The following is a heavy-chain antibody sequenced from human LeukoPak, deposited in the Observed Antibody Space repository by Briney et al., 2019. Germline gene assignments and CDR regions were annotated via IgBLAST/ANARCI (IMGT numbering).Heavy chain of an antibody. CDR2: ISGSGGST. CDR3: AKALYDSSGYYSFDY. J-gene: IGHJ4*02. V-gene: IGHV3-23*01. D-gene: IGHD3-22*01. CDR1: GFTFSSYS. Sequence: GGSLRLSCAASGFTFSSYSMNWVRQAPGKGLEWVSGISGSGGSTYYADSVKGRFTISRDNSKNTLYLQMNSLRAEDTAAYYCAKALYDSSGYYSFDYWGQGTLVTVSS.